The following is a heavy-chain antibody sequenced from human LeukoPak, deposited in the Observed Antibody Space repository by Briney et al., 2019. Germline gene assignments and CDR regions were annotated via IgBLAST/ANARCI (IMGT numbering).Heavy chain of an antibody. CDR2: IKQDGSEK. CDR3: ARGYGNYGY. J-gene: IGHJ4*02. V-gene: IGHV3-7*01. Sequence: GGSLRLSRAASGFTFSSYWMSWVRQAPGKGLEWVANIKQDGSEKNYVDSVKGRFTISRDNAKNSLYLQMNTLRVEDTAVYYCARGYGNYGYWGQGTLVTVSS. CDR1: GFTFSSYW. D-gene: IGHD4-17*01.